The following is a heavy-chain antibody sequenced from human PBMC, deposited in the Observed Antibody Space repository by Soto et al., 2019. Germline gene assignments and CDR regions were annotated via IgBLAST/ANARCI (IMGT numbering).Heavy chain of an antibody. Sequence: QVHLQESGPGLVKASQTLSLTCTVSGGSISGGGGYYWSWIRQHPGKGLEWIGYIYYSGSTYYTPSLKNRATISVDTSENQFSLKLSSVTAADTAVYYCARRASSGRDPFYFDYWGQGTLVAVSS. J-gene: IGHJ4*02. V-gene: IGHV4-31*03. CDR3: ARRASSGRDPFYFDY. CDR1: GGSISGGGGYY. D-gene: IGHD6-6*01. CDR2: IYYSGST.